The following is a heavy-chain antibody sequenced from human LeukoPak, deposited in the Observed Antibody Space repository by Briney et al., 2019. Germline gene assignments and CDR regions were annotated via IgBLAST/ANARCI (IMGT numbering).Heavy chain of an antibody. V-gene: IGHV6-1*01. CDR3: ARGGVRGAAPLYYFDY. Sequence: SQTLSLTCAISGDSVSSSTAAWNWIGQSPSRGLEWLGRTYYRSKWYNDYAVSVKSRITINPDTSKNQFSLQLNSVTPEDTAVYYCARGGVRGAAPLYYFDYWGQGTLVTVSS. CDR2: TYYRSKWYN. CDR1: GDSVSSSTAA. J-gene: IGHJ4*02. D-gene: IGHD3-10*01.